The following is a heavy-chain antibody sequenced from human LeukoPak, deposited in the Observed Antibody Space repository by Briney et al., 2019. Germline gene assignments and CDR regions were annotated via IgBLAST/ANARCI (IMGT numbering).Heavy chain of an antibody. CDR1: GYSFTSYW. CDR2: ISPGDSDT. D-gene: IGHD6-6*01. V-gene: IGHV5-51*01. CDR3: ARRSSIAVRLFDY. J-gene: IGHJ4*02. Sequence: GESLKISCKGSGYSFTSYWIGWVRQMPGKDLEWMGIISPGDSDTRYSPSFQGQVTISGDKSISTAYLQWSSLKASDTAMYYCARRSSIAVRLFDYWGQGTLVTVSS.